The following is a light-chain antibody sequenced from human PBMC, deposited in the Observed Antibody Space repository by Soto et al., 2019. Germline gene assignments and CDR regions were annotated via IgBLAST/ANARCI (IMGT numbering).Light chain of an antibody. CDR3: ASWDDSLNGLV. CDR2: ANN. J-gene: IGLJ2*01. Sequence: QSVLTQPPSLSETPGQRVTISCSGSRSNIGGHIVNWYQQLPGMAPKLLMSANNQRSSGVPERFSGSKSGSSASLAISGLQSEDEAAYYCASWDDSLNGLVFGGGTKLNVL. CDR1: RSNIGGHI. V-gene: IGLV1-44*01.